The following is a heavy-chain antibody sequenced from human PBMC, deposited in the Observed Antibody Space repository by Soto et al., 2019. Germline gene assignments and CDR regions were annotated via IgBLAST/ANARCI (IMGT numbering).Heavy chain of an antibody. V-gene: IGHV4-34*01. CDR3: ARGGGSPPPLYYFDY. Sequence: QVQLQQWGAGLLKPSETLSLTCAVYGGSFSGYYWSWIRQPPGKGLEWIGEINHSGSTNYNPSLEGRVPISVDTSKNQFSLKLSSVTAADTAVYYCARGGGSPPPLYYFDYWGQGTLVTVSS. CDR1: GGSFSGYY. CDR2: INHSGST. D-gene: IGHD1-26*01. J-gene: IGHJ4*02.